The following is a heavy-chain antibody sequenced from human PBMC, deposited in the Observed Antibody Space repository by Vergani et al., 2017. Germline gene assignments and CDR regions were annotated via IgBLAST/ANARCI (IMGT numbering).Heavy chain of an antibody. Sequence: EVQLVESGGGLVQPGGSLRLSCAASGFTFSSYSMNWVRQAPGKGLEWVSYISSSSSTIYYADSVKGRFNISRDNAKNSLYLQMNSLRAEDTAVYYCARLTSSPSSYWGQGTLVTVSS. J-gene: IGHJ4*02. D-gene: IGHD2-2*01. CDR1: GFTFSSYS. CDR2: ISSSSSTI. CDR3: ARLTSSPSSY. V-gene: IGHV3-48*01.